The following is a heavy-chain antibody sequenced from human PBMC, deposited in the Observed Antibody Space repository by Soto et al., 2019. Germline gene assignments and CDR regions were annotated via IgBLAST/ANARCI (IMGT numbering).Heavy chain of an antibody. CDR1: GDTFTGYY. V-gene: IGHV1-2*04. CDR2: INPNSGGT. Sequence: GASVKVSCKASGDTFTGYYMHWVRQAPGQGLEWMGWINPNSGGTNYAQKFQGWVTMTRDTSISTAYMELSRLRSDDTAVYYCARAPYYYDSSGYSYPGGYYFDYWGQGTLVTVSS. J-gene: IGHJ4*02. CDR3: ARAPYYYDSSGYSYPGGYYFDY. D-gene: IGHD3-22*01.